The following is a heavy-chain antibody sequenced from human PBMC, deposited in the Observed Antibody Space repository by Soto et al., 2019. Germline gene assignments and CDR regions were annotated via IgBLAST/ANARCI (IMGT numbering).Heavy chain of an antibody. CDR3: ARAQYYYYYYGMDV. CDR2: IWYDGSNK. J-gene: IGHJ6*02. Sequence: GGSLRLSCAASGFTFSSYGMHWVRQAPGKGLEWVAVIWYDGSNKYYADSVKGRFTISRDKSKNQFSLKLSSVTAADTAVYYCARAQYYYYYYGMDVWGQGTTVTVSS. V-gene: IGHV3-33*01. CDR1: GFTFSSYG.